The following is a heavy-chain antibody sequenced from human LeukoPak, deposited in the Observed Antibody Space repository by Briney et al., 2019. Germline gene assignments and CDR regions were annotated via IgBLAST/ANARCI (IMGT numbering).Heavy chain of an antibody. D-gene: IGHD3-9*01. CDR1: GFTFSTYA. CDR2: ISYDGRNK. Sequence: GGSLRLSCAVSGFTFSTYAMQGVPEAPGKGLEGVAFISYDGRNKYYADSVKGRFTISRDNSTDTLFLQMNSLRAEDTAVYYCAKGYYEIHDAFDIWGQGTMVTVSS. V-gene: IGHV3-30*04. J-gene: IGHJ3*02. CDR3: AKGYYEIHDAFDI.